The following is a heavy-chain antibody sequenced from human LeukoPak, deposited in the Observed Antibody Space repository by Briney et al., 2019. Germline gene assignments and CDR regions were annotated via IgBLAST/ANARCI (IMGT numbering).Heavy chain of an antibody. V-gene: IGHV3-48*03. CDR3: ARFIAAPYYFDY. Sequence: GGSLRLSCAASGFSFSSYEMNWVRQAPGKGLEWISYINSNGRNIDYADSVRGRFTISRDNAKNSLYLQMNSLRAEDTAVYYCARFIAAPYYFDYWGRGTLVTVSS. CDR1: GFSFSSYE. CDR2: INSNGRNI. J-gene: IGHJ4*02. D-gene: IGHD6-13*01.